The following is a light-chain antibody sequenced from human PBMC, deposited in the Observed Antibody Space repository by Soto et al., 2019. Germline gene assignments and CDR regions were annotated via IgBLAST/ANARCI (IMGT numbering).Light chain of an antibody. CDR2: DVS. CDR1: SSDVGGYNY. V-gene: IGLV2-14*01. J-gene: IGLJ1*01. Sequence: QSALTQPASVSGSPGQSITISCTGTSSDVGGYNYVSWYQQHPGKAPKLMIYDVSIRPSGVSNRFSGSKSGNTASLAISGLQAEDDAYYYCSSYTSSSTGVFGTGTKLTVL. CDR3: SSYTSSSTGV.